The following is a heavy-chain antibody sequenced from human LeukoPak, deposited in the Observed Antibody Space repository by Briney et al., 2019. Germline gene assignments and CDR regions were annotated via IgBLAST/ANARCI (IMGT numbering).Heavy chain of an antibody. CDR2: ISSSSSYI. CDR1: GFTFSSYS. J-gene: IGHJ4*02. D-gene: IGHD2-15*01. Sequence: GGSLRLSCAASGFTFSSYSMNWVRQAPGKGLEWVSSISSSSSYIYYADSVKGRFTISRDNAKNSLYLQMNSLRAEDTAVYYCARDVGYCSGGSCSSFDYWGQGTLVTVSS. V-gene: IGHV3-21*01. CDR3: ARDVGYCSGGSCSSFDY.